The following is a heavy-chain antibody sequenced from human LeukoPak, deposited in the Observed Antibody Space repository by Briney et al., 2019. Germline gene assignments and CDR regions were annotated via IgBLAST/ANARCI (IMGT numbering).Heavy chain of an antibody. CDR2: INHSGST. Sequence: SETLSLTCAVYGGSFSDYYWSWIRQPPGKGLEWIGEINHSGSTNYNPSLKSRVTISVDTSKNQFSLKLSSVTAADTAVYYCARVRYYDFWSGSKIFDYWGQGTLVTVSS. V-gene: IGHV4-34*01. CDR1: GGSFSDYY. CDR3: ARVRYYDFWSGSKIFDY. J-gene: IGHJ4*02. D-gene: IGHD3-3*01.